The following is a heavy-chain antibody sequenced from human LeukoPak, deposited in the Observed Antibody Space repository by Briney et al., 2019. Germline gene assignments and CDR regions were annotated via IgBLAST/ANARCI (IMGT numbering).Heavy chain of an antibody. V-gene: IGHV4-59*01. Sequence: SETLSLTCTVSGGSISGSYWSWIQQPPGKGLEWIAYMYNSGSTNYNPSLKSRVTISIDTSKNQFSLKLSSLTAADTAIYYCARGIESYGDYGYWGQGILVTVSS. CDR2: MYNSGST. CDR1: GGSISGSY. J-gene: IGHJ4*02. D-gene: IGHD4-17*01. CDR3: ARGIESYGDYGY.